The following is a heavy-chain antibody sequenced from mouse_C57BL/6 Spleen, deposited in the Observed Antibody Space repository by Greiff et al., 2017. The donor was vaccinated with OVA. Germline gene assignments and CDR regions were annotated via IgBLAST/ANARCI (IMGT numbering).Heavy chain of an antibody. CDR2: ISGGGGNT. Sequence: EVKVEESGGGLVKPGGSLKLSCAASGFTFSSYTMSWVRQTPEKRLEWVATISGGGGNTYYPDSVKGRFTISRDNAKNTLYLQMSSLRSEDTALYYCARQKGYYFDYWGQGTTLTVSS. CDR3: ARQKGYYFDY. CDR1: GFTFSSYT. J-gene: IGHJ2*01. V-gene: IGHV5-9*01.